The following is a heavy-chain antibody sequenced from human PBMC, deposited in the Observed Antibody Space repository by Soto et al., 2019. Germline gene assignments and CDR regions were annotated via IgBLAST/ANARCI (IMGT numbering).Heavy chain of an antibody. CDR3: ARDPPLWTPFGYYYGMDV. CDR1: GFTFSSYS. J-gene: IGHJ6*02. Sequence: PGGSLRLSCAASGFTFSSYSMNWVRQAPGKGLEWVSSISSSSSYIYYADSVKGRFTISRDNAKNSLYLQMNSLRAEDTAVYYCARDPPLWTPFGYYYGMDVWGQGTTVTVSS. D-gene: IGHD3-16*01. V-gene: IGHV3-21*01. CDR2: ISSSSSYI.